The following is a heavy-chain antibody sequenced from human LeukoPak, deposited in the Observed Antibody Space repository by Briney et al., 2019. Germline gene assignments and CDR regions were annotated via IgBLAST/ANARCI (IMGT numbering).Heavy chain of an antibody. CDR3: ARHYYYDSSGPKRGYFDY. CDR2: IYYSGST. D-gene: IGHD3-22*01. CDR1: GGSISSSSYY. J-gene: IGHJ4*02. V-gene: IGHV4-39*01. Sequence: SETLSLTCTVSGGSISSSSYYWGWIRQPRGKGLEWIGSIYYSGSTYYNPSLKSRVTISVDTSKNQFSLKLSSVTAADTAVYYCARHYYYDSSGPKRGYFDYWGQGTLVTVSS.